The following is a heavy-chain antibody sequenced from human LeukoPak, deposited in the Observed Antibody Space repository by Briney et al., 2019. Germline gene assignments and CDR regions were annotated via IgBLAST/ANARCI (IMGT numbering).Heavy chain of an antibody. CDR3: VGASAAARY. Sequence: SETLSLTCSVSGGSISSYYWSWIRQPPGKGLQWIGYIYYSGSNNYNPSLKSRVTISLDTSKNQFSLKLSSVTAADTAVYYWVGASAAARYWGQETRATVSP. J-gene: IGHJ4*02. CDR2: IYYSGSN. D-gene: IGHD6-13*01. CDR1: GGSISSYY. V-gene: IGHV4-59*01.